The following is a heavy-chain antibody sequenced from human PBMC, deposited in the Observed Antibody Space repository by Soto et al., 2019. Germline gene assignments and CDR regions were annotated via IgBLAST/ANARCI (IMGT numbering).Heavy chain of an antibody. CDR1: GFTFSSYS. Sequence: GGSLRLSCAASGFTFSSYSMNWVRQAPGKGLEWVSSISSSSSYIYYADSVKGRFTISRDNAKNSLYLQMNSLRAEDTAVYYCARDLRDNNSGSYYRQYYFDYWGQGTLVTVSS. CDR2: ISSSSSYI. J-gene: IGHJ4*02. D-gene: IGHD1-26*01. V-gene: IGHV3-21*01. CDR3: ARDLRDNNSGSYYRQYYFDY.